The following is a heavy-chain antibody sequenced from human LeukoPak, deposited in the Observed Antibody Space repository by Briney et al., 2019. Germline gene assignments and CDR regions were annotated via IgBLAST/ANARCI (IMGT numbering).Heavy chain of an antibody. CDR2: INHSGST. Sequence: SSETLSLTCAVYGGSFSGYYWSWIRQPPGKGLEWIGEINHSGSTNNNPSLKSRVTISVDTSKNQFSLKLSSVTAADTAVYYCARLGPRYCSSTSCPNWFDPWGQGTLVTVSS. J-gene: IGHJ5*02. CDR3: ARLGPRYCSSTSCPNWFDP. CDR1: GGSFSGYY. V-gene: IGHV4-34*01. D-gene: IGHD2-2*01.